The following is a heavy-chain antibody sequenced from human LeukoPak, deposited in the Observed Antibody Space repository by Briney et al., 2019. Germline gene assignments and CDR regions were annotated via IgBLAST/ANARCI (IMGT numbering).Heavy chain of an antibody. J-gene: IGHJ4*02. Sequence: ASVKVSCKASGGTFSNYAINWVRQAPGQGLEWMGRIIPSLAIANYAQKFLDRVTIIADKSTSTAYMELSSLRSEDTAVYYCARRAARGHFDYWGQGTLVTVPS. D-gene: IGHD6-13*01. CDR1: GGTFSNYA. CDR3: ARRAARGHFDY. V-gene: IGHV1-69*04. CDR2: IIPSLAIA.